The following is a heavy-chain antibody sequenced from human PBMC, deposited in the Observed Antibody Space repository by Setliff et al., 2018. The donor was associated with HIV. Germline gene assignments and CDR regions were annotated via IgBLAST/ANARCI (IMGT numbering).Heavy chain of an antibody. D-gene: IGHD3-22*01. CDR2: IYYSWNT. CDR3: ARHSITLVVGVPERDDAFDI. V-gene: IGHV4-39*01. CDR1: GDSIDSPSFY. J-gene: IGHJ3*02. Sequence: SETRSLTCTVSGDSIDSPSFYWGWIRQSPGKGLEWIASIYYSWNTYYNPSLKSRVTISVDTSKNQFSLKLSSVTAADTAVYYCARHSITLVVGVPERDDAFDIWGQGTMVTVSS.